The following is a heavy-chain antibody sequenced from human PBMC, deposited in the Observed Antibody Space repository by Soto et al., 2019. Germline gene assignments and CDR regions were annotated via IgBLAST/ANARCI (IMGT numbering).Heavy chain of an antibody. D-gene: IGHD3-16*01. CDR1: GGTFSSYA. Sequence: QVQLVQSGAEVKKPGSSVKVSCKASGGTFSSYAISWVRQAPGQGLEWMGGIIPTFDTTNSAQKFQGRVTITADESTSTAYTELSSLRTEETGVYDCARAGDGYPLGGFDPWGQGTLVTVSS. CDR3: ARAGDGYPLGGFDP. J-gene: IGHJ5*02. V-gene: IGHV1-69*01. CDR2: IIPTFDTT.